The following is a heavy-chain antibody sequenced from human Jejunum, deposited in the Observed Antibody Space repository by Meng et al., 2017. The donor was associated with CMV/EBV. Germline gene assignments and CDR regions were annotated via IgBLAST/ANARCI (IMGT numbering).Heavy chain of an antibody. CDR1: GDSINNHF. CDR2: ISSSGNT. CDR3: ARGESRGYYYFDY. V-gene: IGHV4-4*07. Sequence: VPLPDSGPGLVRPSETLSLTCSVSGDSINNHFWSWIRQPAGKKLEWIGRISSSGNTNYTPSFKSRVIMSLDTSNNQFFLKLTSVTAADTALYYCARGESRGYYYFDYWGQGILVTVSS. D-gene: IGHD3-22*01. J-gene: IGHJ4*02.